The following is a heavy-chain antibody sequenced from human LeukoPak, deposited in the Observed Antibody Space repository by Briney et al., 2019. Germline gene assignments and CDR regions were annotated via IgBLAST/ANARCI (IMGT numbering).Heavy chain of an antibody. Sequence: SETLSLTCTVSGGSIISSTFYWGWVRQPPGKGLEWIGSIYYSGSTYYSPSLKSRVTISVDTSKNRFSLRLSSVTAADTAVYYCARHALSPRYFYGMDVWGQGTTVTVSS. CDR2: IYYSGST. CDR1: GGSIISSTFY. J-gene: IGHJ6*02. CDR3: ARHALSPRYFYGMDV. V-gene: IGHV4-39*01. D-gene: IGHD2/OR15-2a*01.